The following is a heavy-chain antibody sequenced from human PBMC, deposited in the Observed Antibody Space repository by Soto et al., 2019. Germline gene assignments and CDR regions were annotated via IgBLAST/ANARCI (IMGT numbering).Heavy chain of an antibody. J-gene: IGHJ6*02. CDR3: ARHLDTAMEAYYYYYGMDV. V-gene: IGHV4-39*01. CDR2: IYYSGST. D-gene: IGHD5-18*01. CDR1: GGSISSSSYY. Sequence: SETLSLTCTVSGGSISSSSYYWGWIRQPPGKGLEWIGSIYYSGSTYYNPSLKSRVTISVDTSKNQFSLKLSSVTAADTAVYYCARHLDTAMEAYYYYYGMDVWGQGTTVTVS.